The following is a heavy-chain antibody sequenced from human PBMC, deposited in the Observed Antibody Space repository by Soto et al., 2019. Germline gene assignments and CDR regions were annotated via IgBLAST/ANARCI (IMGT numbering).Heavy chain of an antibody. V-gene: IGHV4-34*01. J-gene: IGHJ6*02. D-gene: IGHD3-9*01. CDR3: ARQVLRYFDWLSSADGMDV. CDR2: INHSGST. CDR1: GGSFSGYY. Sequence: SETLSLTCAVYGGSFSGYYWSWIRQPPGKGLEWIGEINHSGSTNYNPSLKSRVTISVDTSKNQFSLKLSSVTAADTAVYYCARQVLRYFDWLSSADGMDVWGQGTTVTVSS.